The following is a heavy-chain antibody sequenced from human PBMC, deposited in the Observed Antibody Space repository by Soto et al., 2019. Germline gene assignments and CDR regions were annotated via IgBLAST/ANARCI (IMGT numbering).Heavy chain of an antibody. J-gene: IGHJ4*02. Sequence: GGSLRLSCAASGFTFSSYEMNWVRQAPGKGLEWVSYISSSGSTIYYADSVKGRFTISRDNSKNTLYLQMNSLRAEDTAVYYCARDRGVDSGYDYVFDYWGQGTLVTVSS. CDR1: GFTFSSYE. CDR3: ARDRGVDSGYDYVFDY. V-gene: IGHV3-48*03. CDR2: ISSSGSTI. D-gene: IGHD5-12*01.